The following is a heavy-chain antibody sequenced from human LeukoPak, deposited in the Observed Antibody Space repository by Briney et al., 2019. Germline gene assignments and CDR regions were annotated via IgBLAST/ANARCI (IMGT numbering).Heavy chain of an antibody. V-gene: IGHV4-34*01. Sequence: SETLSLTCAVYGGSFSGYYWSWIRQPPGKGLEWIGEINRSGSTNYNPSPKSRVTISLDTSKNQFSLKVSTVTAADTAVYYCARRTRGYSYGPYYYGMDVWGQGTTVTVSS. CDR1: GGSFSGYY. CDR2: INRSGST. D-gene: IGHD5-18*01. J-gene: IGHJ6*02. CDR3: ARRTRGYSYGPYYYGMDV.